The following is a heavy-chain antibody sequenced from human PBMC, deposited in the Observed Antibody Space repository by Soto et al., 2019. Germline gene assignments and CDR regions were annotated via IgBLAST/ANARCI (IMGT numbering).Heavy chain of an antibody. Sequence: PSETLSLTCAVSGGSISSSNWWSWVRQPPGKGLEWIGEIYHSGSTNYNPSLKSRVTISVDKSKNQFSLKLSSVTAADTAVYYCAVRYSSGWDPYYFDYWGQGTLVTVS. D-gene: IGHD6-19*01. CDR2: IYHSGST. CDR1: GGSISSSNW. J-gene: IGHJ4*02. CDR3: AVRYSSGWDPYYFDY. V-gene: IGHV4-4*02.